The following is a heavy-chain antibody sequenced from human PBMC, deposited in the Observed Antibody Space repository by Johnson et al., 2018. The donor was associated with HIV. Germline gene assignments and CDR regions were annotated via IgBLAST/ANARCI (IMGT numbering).Heavy chain of an antibody. D-gene: IGHD3-9*01. CDR3: ARMGLTGACDI. CDR2: INNDGNTT. Sequence: VQLVESGGGLVKPGGSLRLSCAASGFTFSDYYMSWIRQAPGKGLEWVSRINNDGNTTTYADSVKGRFTISRDNAKNTLYLQMDSLRAEDTAVYYCARMGLTGACDIWGQGTMVTVSS. CDR1: GFTFSDYY. V-gene: IGHV3-74*02. J-gene: IGHJ3*02.